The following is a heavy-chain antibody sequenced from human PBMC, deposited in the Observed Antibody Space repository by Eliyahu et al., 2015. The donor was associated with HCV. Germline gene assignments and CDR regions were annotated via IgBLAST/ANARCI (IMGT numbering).Heavy chain of an antibody. CDR3: ARGPRDGYKKPGLEY. V-gene: IGHV3-49*03. CDR1: GFTFGXYG. J-gene: IGHJ4*02. Sequence: EVQLVESGGGLVQPGRSLRLSCTTSGFTFGXYGMSWFRQAPGKGLEWLGFIRSKTYGGTTEFAASVEGRFTGSRDESKNVVYLQMDSLKAGDTAMYYCARGPRDGYKKPGLEYWGQGTLVTVSS. D-gene: IGHD5-24*01. CDR2: IRSKTYGGTT.